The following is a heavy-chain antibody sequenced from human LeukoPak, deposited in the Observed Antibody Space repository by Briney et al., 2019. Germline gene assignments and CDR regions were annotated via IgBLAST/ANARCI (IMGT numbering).Heavy chain of an antibody. D-gene: IGHD5-18*01. CDR2: INPNSGGT. CDR1: GYTFTGYY. CDR3: ARGWIQLWWRAFDI. Sequence: ASVKVSCKASGYTFTGYYMHWVRQAPGQGLERMGWINPNSGGTNYAQKFQGRVTMTRDTSISTAYMELSRLRSDDTAVYYCARGWIQLWWRAFDIWGQGTMVTVSS. J-gene: IGHJ3*02. V-gene: IGHV1-2*02.